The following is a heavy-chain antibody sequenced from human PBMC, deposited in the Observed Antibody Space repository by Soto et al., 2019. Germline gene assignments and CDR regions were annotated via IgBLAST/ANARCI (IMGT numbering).Heavy chain of an antibody. CDR3: AKDRTPVVVVAATIH. V-gene: IGHV3-23*01. D-gene: IGHD2-15*01. Sequence: GGSLRLSCAASGFTFSSYAMSWVRQAPGKGLEWVSAISGSGGSTYYADTVKGRFTISRDNSKNTLYLQMNSLRAEDTAVYYSAKDRTPVVVVAATIHWGQGTLVTVS. CDR1: GFTFSSYA. J-gene: IGHJ4*02. CDR2: ISGSGGST.